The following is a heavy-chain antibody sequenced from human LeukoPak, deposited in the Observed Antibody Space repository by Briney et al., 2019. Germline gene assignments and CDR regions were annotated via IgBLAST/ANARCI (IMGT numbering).Heavy chain of an antibody. V-gene: IGHV3-23*01. CDR3: VRDLDWGAFDF. Sequence: GGTLRLSGAASGFTFSSYGMSWVRQAPGKGLEWVSAISGSGGSTYYADSVKGRFTISRDNSKNTLYLQMNSLRAEDTAVYYCVRDLDWGAFDFWGQGTMVTVSS. J-gene: IGHJ3*01. D-gene: IGHD3/OR15-3a*01. CDR1: GFTFSSYG. CDR2: ISGSGGST.